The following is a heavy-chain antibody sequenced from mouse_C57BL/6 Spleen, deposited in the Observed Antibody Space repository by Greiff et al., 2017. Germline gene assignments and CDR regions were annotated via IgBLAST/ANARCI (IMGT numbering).Heavy chain of an antibody. Sequence: EVMLVESGGGLVKPGGSLKLSCAASGFTFSSYAMSWVRPTPEKRLEWVATISDGGSYTYYPDNVKGRFTISRDNAKNNLYLQMSHLKSEDTAMYYCARETAQATFYFDYWGQGTTLTVSS. CDR2: ISDGGSYT. V-gene: IGHV5-4*01. J-gene: IGHJ2*01. CDR1: GFTFSSYA. D-gene: IGHD3-2*02. CDR3: ARETAQATFYFDY.